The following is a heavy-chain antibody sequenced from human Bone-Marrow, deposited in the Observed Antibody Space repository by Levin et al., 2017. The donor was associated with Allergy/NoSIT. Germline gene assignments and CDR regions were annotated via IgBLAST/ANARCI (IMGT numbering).Heavy chain of an antibody. Sequence: SETLSLTCTVSGGSISSSSYYWGWIRQPPGKGLEWIGSIYYSGSTYYNPSLKSRVTISVDTSKNQFSLKLSSVTAADTAVYYCARLYYDSGPGSPDYWGQGTLVTVSS. CDR2: IYYSGST. V-gene: IGHV4-39*01. CDR3: ARLYYDSGPGSPDY. D-gene: IGHD3-22*01. J-gene: IGHJ4*02. CDR1: GGSISSSSYY.